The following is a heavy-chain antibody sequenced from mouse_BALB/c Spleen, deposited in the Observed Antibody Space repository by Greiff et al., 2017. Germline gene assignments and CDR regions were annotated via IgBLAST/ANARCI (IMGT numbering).Heavy chain of an antibody. CDR1: GYTFTDYE. V-gene: IGHV1-15*01. CDR3: TREVYFDY. CDR2: IDPETGGT. Sequence: VQLQQSGAELVRPGASVTLSCKASGYTFTDYEMHWVKQTPVHGLEWIGAIDPETGGTAYNQKFKGKATLTADKSSSTAYMELRSLTSEDSAVYYCTREVYFDYWGQGTTLTASS. J-gene: IGHJ2*01.